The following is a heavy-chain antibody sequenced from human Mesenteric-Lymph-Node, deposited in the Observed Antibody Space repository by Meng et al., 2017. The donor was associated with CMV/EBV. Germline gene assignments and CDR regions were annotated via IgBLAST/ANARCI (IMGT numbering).Heavy chain of an antibody. D-gene: IGHD3-3*01. V-gene: IGHV1-2*02. CDR3: ARAGYDFWSGYPGDY. Sequence: SGYPFTDYYIHWVRQAPGQGLEWMGWINPNSGGTIYAQKFQDRVTMTRDTSISTAYMELSRLRSDDTAVYYCARAGYDFWSGYPGDYWGQGTLVTVSS. CDR1: GYPFTDYY. CDR2: INPNSGGT. J-gene: IGHJ4*02.